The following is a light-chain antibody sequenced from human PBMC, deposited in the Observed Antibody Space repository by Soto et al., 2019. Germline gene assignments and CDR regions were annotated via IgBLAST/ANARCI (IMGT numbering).Light chain of an antibody. CDR2: AAS. Sequence: DIQMTQSPSSLSASVGDRVTITCRASQSMGTCLNWYQQKTGKAPKLLIYAASSLQSGVPSRFSGSGSGTGFTLTITSLQPEDFATYYCQQTYSIPQTFGQWTNLEIK. J-gene: IGKJ2*01. CDR1: QSMGTC. V-gene: IGKV1-39*01. CDR3: QQTYSIPQT.